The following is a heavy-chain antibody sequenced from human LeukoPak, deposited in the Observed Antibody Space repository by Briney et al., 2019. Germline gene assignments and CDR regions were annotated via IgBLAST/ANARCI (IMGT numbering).Heavy chain of an antibody. D-gene: IGHD3-10*01. CDR1: GYTFTTYA. V-gene: IGHV1-18*01. Sequence: GASVKVSCKTSGYTFTTYANSWVRQAPGQGLEWMGTTSVYNINTKYAQKFQDRVTMTTDTSTNTAYMELRSLRSDDTAVYYCARPIVSSYLRTMGYWGQGTPVTVSS. J-gene: IGHJ4*02. CDR3: ARPIVSSYLRTMGY. CDR2: TSVYNINT.